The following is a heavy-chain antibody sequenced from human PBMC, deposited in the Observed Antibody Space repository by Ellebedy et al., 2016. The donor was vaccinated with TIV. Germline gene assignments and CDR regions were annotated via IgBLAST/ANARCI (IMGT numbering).Heavy chain of an antibody. Sequence: GESLKISCAASGFTFSNYALSWVRQAPGKGLEWVSAISGGHAFYTDSVRGRFTISRDNSRNTLYLEMNSLRTQATAVYYCAKEKEYGKPFDYWGQGTLVTVSS. V-gene: IGHV3-23*01. D-gene: IGHD2/OR15-2a*01. J-gene: IGHJ4*02. CDR2: ISGGHA. CDR1: GFTFSNYA. CDR3: AKEKEYGKPFDY.